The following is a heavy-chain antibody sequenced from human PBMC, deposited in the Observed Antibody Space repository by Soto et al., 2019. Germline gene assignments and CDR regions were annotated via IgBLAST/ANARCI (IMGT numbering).Heavy chain of an antibody. CDR3: ARDQPGYSYGYGLGY. Sequence: GSLRLSCAASGFTFSSYSMNWVRQAPGKGLEWVSSISSSNSYIYYADSMKGRFTISRDNAKNSLYLQMNSLRAEDTAVYYCARDQPGYSYGYGLGYWGQGTLVTVSS. J-gene: IGHJ4*02. D-gene: IGHD5-18*01. CDR2: ISSSNSYI. V-gene: IGHV3-21*01. CDR1: GFTFSSYS.